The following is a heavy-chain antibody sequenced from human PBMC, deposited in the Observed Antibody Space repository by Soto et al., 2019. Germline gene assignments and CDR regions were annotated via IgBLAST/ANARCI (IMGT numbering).Heavy chain of an antibody. D-gene: IGHD3-16*01. Sequence: EASVKVSCKASGYTFTGYYMHWVRQAPGQGLEWMGWINPNSGGTNYAQKFQGWVTMTRDTSISTAYMELSRLRSDDTAVYYCARDWGKYYFDYWGQGTLVTVSS. V-gene: IGHV1-2*04. CDR2: INPNSGGT. CDR1: GYTFTGYY. J-gene: IGHJ4*02. CDR3: ARDWGKYYFDY.